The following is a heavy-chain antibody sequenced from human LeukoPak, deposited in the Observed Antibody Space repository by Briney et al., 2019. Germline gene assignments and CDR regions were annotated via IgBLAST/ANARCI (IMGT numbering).Heavy chain of an antibody. CDR1: GFTFTTYW. V-gene: IGHV3-7*01. CDR2: VKQDGSEK. CDR3: ARDARARY. J-gene: IGHJ4*02. Sequence: GGSLRLSCAASGFTFTTYWMSWVRQAPGKGLEWVANVKQDGSEKYYVDSVKGRFTISRDNAKNSLYLEMNSLRAEDTAVYYCARDARARYWGQGNLVTVSS.